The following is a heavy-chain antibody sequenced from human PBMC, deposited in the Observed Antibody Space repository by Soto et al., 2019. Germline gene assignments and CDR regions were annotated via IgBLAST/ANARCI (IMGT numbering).Heavy chain of an antibody. CDR1: GFTFSSYW. CDR3: AVAVAGPTAIGY. D-gene: IGHD6-19*01. V-gene: IGHV3-74*01. J-gene: IGHJ4*02. CDR2: INSDGSST. Sequence: EVQLVESGGGLVQPGGSLRLSCAASGFTFSSYWMHWVRQAPGKGLVWVSRINSDGSSTSYADSVKGRFTSSRDNAKNPLYLQMNSMRAEDKAVYYCAVAVAGPTAIGYWGQGTLVTVSS.